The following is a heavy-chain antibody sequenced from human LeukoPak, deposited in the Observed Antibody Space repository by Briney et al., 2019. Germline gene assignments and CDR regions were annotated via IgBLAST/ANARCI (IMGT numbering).Heavy chain of an antibody. D-gene: IGHD6-19*01. V-gene: IGHV4-61*02. CDR2: IYTSGST. CDR3: ARLEYSSGMTSIYLDY. J-gene: IGHJ4*02. CDR1: GGSISSGSYY. Sequence: PSETLSLTCTVSGGSISSGSYYWSWIRQPAGKGLEWIGRIYTSGSTNYNPSLKSRVTISVDTSKNQFSLKLSSVTAADTAVYYCARLEYSSGMTSIYLDYWGQGTLVTVSS.